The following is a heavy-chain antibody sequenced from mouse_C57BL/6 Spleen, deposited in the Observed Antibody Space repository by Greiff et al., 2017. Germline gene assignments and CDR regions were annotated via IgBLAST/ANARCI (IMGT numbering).Heavy chain of an antibody. D-gene: IGHD2-4*01. CDR3: ARGDDYDPYFDY. V-gene: IGHV5-9*01. CDR1: GFTFSSYT. Sequence: EVMLVESGGGLVKPGGSLKLSCAASGFTFSSYTMSWVRQTPEKRLEWVATISGGGGNTYYPDSVKGRFTISRDNAKNTLYLQMSSLRSEDTALYYCARGDDYDPYFDYWGQGTTLTVSS. J-gene: IGHJ2*01. CDR2: ISGGGGNT.